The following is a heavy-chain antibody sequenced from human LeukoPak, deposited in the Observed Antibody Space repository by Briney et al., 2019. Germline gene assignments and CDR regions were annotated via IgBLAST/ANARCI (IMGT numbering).Heavy chain of an antibody. J-gene: IGHJ4*02. CDR3: ARVMVGYSGYGGDY. D-gene: IGHD5-12*01. CDR2: INHSGST. CDR1: GGSFSAFF. Sequence: SETLSLTCAVSGGSFSAFFWSWIRQPPGKGLEWIGEINHSGSTNYNPSLKSRVTISVDTSKNQFSLKLSSVTAADTAVYYCARVMVGYSGYGGDYWGQGTLVTVSS. V-gene: IGHV4-34*01.